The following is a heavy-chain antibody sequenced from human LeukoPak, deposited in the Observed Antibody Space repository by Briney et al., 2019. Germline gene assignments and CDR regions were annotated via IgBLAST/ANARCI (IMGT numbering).Heavy chain of an antibody. V-gene: IGHV4-4*07. Sequence: SETLSLTCTVSGGSISSYYWNWLRQPAGKGLEWIGRMSRSGSTNYNPSLKSRVSISLHASENQFSLKLSSVTAADTAVYYCARAPYGRSGTSPRFLYYFDYWGQGILVTVSS. CDR2: MSRSGST. J-gene: IGHJ4*02. CDR1: GGSISSYY. D-gene: IGHD3-3*01. CDR3: ARAPYGRSGTSPRFLYYFDY.